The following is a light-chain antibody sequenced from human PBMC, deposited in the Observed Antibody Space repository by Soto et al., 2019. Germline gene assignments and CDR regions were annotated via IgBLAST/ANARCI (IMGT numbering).Light chain of an antibody. V-gene: IGLV1-40*01. J-gene: IGLJ3*02. CDR2: SDT. Sequence: QSVLTQPPSVSGAPGQGVAISCTGTSSNLGAGHNVHWYQQLPGTVPKLLIYSDTNRPSGVPDRFSASKSGTSAVLAITGLQAEDEAAYFCQSYDNSLNGVVFGGGTKVTVL. CDR1: SSNLGAGHN. CDR3: QSYDNSLNGVV.